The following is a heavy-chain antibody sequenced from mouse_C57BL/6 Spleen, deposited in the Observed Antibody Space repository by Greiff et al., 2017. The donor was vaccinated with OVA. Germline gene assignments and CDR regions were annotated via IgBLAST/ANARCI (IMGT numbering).Heavy chain of an antibody. CDR2: LWSGGST. J-gene: IGHJ3*01. V-gene: IGHV2-2*01. Sequence: QVQLQQSGPGLVQPSQSLSITCTVSGFSLTSYGVHWVRQSPGKGLEWLGVLWSGGSTDYTAAFISRLSISKDNSKSQVFFKMNSLQADDTAIYYCAMSGYYYDGGFAYWGKGTLVTVSA. CDR1: GFSLTSYG. D-gene: IGHD1-1*01. CDR3: AMSGYYYDGGFAY.